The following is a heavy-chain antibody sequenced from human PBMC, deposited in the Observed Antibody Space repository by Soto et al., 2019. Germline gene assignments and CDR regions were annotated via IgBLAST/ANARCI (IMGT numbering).Heavy chain of an antibody. Sequence: EVQLVESGGGLVLPGGSPRLSCAASGFIFSSSWMTWVRQAPGKGLEWVANIKPDGSEVYYVDSVKGRFTISRDNPTNSLYLQMSSLRAEDTAVYYCARESLLKSIPIYGYYYYAMDVWGQGTTVIVSS. CDR2: IKPDGSEV. J-gene: IGHJ6*02. V-gene: IGHV3-7*03. CDR1: GFIFSSSW. D-gene: IGHD3-3*01. CDR3: ARESLLKSIPIYGYYYYAMDV.